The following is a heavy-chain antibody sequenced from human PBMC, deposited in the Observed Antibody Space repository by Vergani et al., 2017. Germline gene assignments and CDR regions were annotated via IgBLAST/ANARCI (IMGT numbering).Heavy chain of an antibody. Sequence: EVQLLESGGGLVQPGGSLRLSCAASGFSFSNFGLSWVRQAPGRGLGWVSALSFRGNSAYYADSDKGRFTFSSDNSKNTLYLQMYSLRAEDTAVYYCARDARYSYDKQYFQQWGQGTLVTVSS. CDR2: LSFRGNSA. J-gene: IGHJ1*01. V-gene: IGHV3-23*01. CDR1: GFSFSNFG. CDR3: ARDARYSYDKQYFQQ. D-gene: IGHD5-18*01.